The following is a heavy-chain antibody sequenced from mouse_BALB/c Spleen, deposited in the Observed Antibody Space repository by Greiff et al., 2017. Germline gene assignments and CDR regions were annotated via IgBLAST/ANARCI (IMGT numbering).Heavy chain of an antibody. V-gene: IGHV1-14*01. D-gene: IGHD2-4*01. CDR1: GYTFTSYV. Sequence: VQLKQSGPELVKPGASVKMSCKASGYTFTSYVMHWVKQKPGQGLEWIGYINPYNDGTKYNEKFKGKATLTSDKSSSTAYMELSSLTSEDSAVYYCARSGDYDEYYFDYWGQGTTLTVSS. CDR3: ARSGDYDEYYFDY. J-gene: IGHJ2*01. CDR2: INPYNDGT.